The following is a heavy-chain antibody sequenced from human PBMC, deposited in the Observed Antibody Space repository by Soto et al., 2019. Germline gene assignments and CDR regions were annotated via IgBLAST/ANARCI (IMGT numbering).Heavy chain of an antibody. CDR3: AREDTDVGWFDP. Sequence: ASVKVSCKASGGTFSSYAISWVRQAPGQGLEWMGGIIPIFGTANYAQKLQGRVTITADESTSTAYMELSSLRFEDTAVYYCAREDTDVGWFDPWGQGTLVTVSS. CDR1: GGTFSSYA. J-gene: IGHJ5*02. CDR2: IIPIFGTA. V-gene: IGHV1-69*13. D-gene: IGHD5-18*01.